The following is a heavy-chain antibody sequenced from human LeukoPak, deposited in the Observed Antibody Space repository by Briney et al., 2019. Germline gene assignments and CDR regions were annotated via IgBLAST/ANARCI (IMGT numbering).Heavy chain of an antibody. CDR2: INPNSGGT. Sequence: ASVKVSCKASGYTSTGYYIHWVRQAPGQGLEWMGWINPNSGGTNYAQKFQGRVTMSRDTSISTAYMELTRLRSDDTAVYYCARVDTVVVPTGTTWFDPWGQGTLVTVSS. CDR1: GYTSTGYY. D-gene: IGHD2-2*03. V-gene: IGHV1-2*02. J-gene: IGHJ5*02. CDR3: ARVDTVVVPTGTTWFDP.